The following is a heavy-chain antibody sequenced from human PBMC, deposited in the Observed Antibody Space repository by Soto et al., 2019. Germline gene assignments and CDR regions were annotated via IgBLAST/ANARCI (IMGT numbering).Heavy chain of an antibody. CDR2: IYYSGST. CDR1: GGSISSYY. D-gene: IGHD2-2*01. V-gene: IGHV4-59*01. J-gene: IGHJ4*02. CDR3: AREEVVPAAMQGGHEFVY. Sequence: SETLSLTCTVSGGSISSYYWSWIRQPPGKGLEWIGYIYYSGSTNYNPSLKSRVTISVDTSKNQFSLKLSSVTAADTAVYYCAREEVVPAAMQGGHEFVYWGQGTLVTVSS.